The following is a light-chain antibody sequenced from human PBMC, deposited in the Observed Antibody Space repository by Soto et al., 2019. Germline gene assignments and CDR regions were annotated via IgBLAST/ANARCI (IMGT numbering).Light chain of an antibody. Sequence: EIVLTQSPATRSLSPGERATLSCRASQSVSSYLAWYQQKPGQAPRLLIYDASNRATGIPARFSGSGSGTDFTLTISSLEPEDFAVYYCQQRSNWPPRITFGQGTRLEI. J-gene: IGKJ5*01. V-gene: IGKV3-11*01. CDR2: DAS. CDR3: QQRSNWPPRIT. CDR1: QSVSSY.